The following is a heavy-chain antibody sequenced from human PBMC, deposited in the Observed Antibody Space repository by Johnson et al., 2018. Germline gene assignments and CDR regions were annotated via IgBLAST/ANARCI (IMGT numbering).Heavy chain of an antibody. Sequence: QVQLVESGGGVIQPGRSLRVSCAAFGFDLSDFGMHWLRQAPGKGPEWLALIWFDGTNQHYADSVKGRFPVSRDSSKNTVFLQKGSLGPEDTAVYYCAREEQDRPGFYPEYVPYWGQGPLVTVSS. J-gene: IGHJ1*01. D-gene: IGHD2-15*01. CDR2: IWFDGTNQ. CDR3: AREEQDRPGFYPEYVPY. CDR1: GFDLSDFG. V-gene: IGHV3-33*01.